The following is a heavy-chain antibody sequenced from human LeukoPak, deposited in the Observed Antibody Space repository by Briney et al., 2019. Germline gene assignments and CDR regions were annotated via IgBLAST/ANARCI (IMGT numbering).Heavy chain of an antibody. D-gene: IGHD2-2*01. Sequence: PGGSLRLSCAASGFTFRNYAMSWVRQAPWKGLEWVSGISGSDGTTYSADSVKGRFTISRDNSKSTLYLQMNSLRVEDTAVYYCARGGYCSSTSCYLDYWGQGTLVTVSS. J-gene: IGHJ4*02. V-gene: IGHV3-23*01. CDR2: ISGSDGTT. CDR1: GFTFRNYA. CDR3: ARGGYCSSTSCYLDY.